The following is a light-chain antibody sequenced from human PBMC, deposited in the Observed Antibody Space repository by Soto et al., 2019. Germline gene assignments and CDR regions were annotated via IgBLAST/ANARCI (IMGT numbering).Light chain of an antibody. CDR1: SSDVGAYIY. Sequence: QSALTQPPSASGSPGQSVTISCTGTSSDVGAYIYVSWYQQHPGKAPKLMIYEVTKRPSGVPDRFSGSKSGNTASLTVSGLQAEDEADYYCSSYAGSNGVLFGGGTKLTV. CDR2: EVT. V-gene: IGLV2-8*01. J-gene: IGLJ2*01. CDR3: SSYAGSNGVL.